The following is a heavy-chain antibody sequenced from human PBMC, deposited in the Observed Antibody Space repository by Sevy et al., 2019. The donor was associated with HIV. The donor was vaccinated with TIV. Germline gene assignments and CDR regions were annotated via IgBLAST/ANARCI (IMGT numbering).Heavy chain of an antibody. J-gene: IGHJ4*02. CDR1: GFPFDDCA. D-gene: IGHD3-3*01. CDR2: ITWNSGTV. CDR3: VKAQRQSIFGLFTASYFDY. Sequence: GGSLRLSCAASGFPFDDCAMHWVRQAPGKGLEWVSGITWNSGTVNYADSVKGRFTISRDNAKNSLFLQVNSLRAEDTALYYCVKAQRQSIFGLFTASYFDYWGQGTLVTVSS. V-gene: IGHV3-9*01.